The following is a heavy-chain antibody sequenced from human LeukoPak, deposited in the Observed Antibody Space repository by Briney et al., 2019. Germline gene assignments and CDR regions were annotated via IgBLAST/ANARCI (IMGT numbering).Heavy chain of an antibody. CDR1: GGSISNYF. Sequence: PSETLSLTCTVSGGSISNYFWSWIRQPPGKGLEWIGFITYSGTTDHNPSLRSRVTISVDASKNRFSLKLTSVTAADTAVYYCVRHTTSGWYQVVYWGQGTLVTVSS. J-gene: IGHJ4*02. CDR3: VRHTTSGWYQVVY. CDR2: ITYSGTT. V-gene: IGHV4-59*08. D-gene: IGHD6-19*01.